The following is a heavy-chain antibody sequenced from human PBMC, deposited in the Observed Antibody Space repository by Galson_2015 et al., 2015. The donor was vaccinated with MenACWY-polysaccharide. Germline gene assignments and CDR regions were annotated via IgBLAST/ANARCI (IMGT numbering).Heavy chain of an antibody. D-gene: IGHD5-24*01. CDR2: IKEDGSDK. J-gene: IGHJ4*02. CDR3: ARDKGWLQFDC. V-gene: IGHV3-7*01. Sequence: SLRLSCAASGFTLSTYWLSWVRQAPGKGLEWLANIKEDGSDKYYEDSVEGRFTISRDNAKNSLYLHMNSLRVEDAAVYYCARDKGWLQFDCWGQGTLVTVSS. CDR1: GFTLSTYW.